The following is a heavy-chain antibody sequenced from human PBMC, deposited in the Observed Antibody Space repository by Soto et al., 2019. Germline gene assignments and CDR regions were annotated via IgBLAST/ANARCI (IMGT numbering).Heavy chain of an antibody. Sequence: SETLSLTCTVSGGSISSGGYYWSWIRQHPGKGLEWIGYIYYSGSTYYNPSLKSRVTISVDTSKNQFSLKLSSVTAADTAVYYCARVLADAGMGGGFDPRGQGTLVPVSA. CDR1: GGSISSGGYY. D-gene: IGHD6-13*01. CDR3: ARVLADAGMGGGFDP. CDR2: IYYSGST. J-gene: IGHJ5*02. V-gene: IGHV4-31*03.